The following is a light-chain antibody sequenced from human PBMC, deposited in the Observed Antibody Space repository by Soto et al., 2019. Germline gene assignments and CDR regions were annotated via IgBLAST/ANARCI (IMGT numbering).Light chain of an antibody. CDR2: GAS. V-gene: IGKV3-20*01. Sequence: EIVLTQSPGTLSLSPVERATLSCRASQSVSNNYLAWYQQKPGQAPRLLIYGASNRATGIPDRFSGSGSGTDFTLDISRLEPEDFAVYYCQEYENTPGTFGRGTRLEIK. CDR3: QEYENTPGT. J-gene: IGKJ5*01. CDR1: QSVSNNY.